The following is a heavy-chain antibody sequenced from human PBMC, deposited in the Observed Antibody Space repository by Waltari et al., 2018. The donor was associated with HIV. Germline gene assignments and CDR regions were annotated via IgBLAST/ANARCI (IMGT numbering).Heavy chain of an antibody. CDR1: GFHFSSDW. D-gene: IGHD6-13*01. CDR3: ARGISTAGPGY. CDR2: IKSDGSDT. J-gene: IGHJ4*02. V-gene: IGHV3-74*01. Sequence: EVQLVASGGGLVQPGGALSLSCATSGFHFSSDWLHWLRPAAGKGPVWVSRIKSDGSDTYYADSVQGRFTISRDNAKTTLYLQMNRLRAEDTAVYYCARGISTAGPGYWGQGTLVTVSS.